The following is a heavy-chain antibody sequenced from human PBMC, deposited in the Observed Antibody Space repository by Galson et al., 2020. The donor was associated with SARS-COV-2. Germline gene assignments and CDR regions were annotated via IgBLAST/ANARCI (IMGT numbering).Heavy chain of an antibody. CDR1: GYTFTSYD. V-gene: IGHV1-8*01. CDR3: AREHYDSSGYYNPPDY. J-gene: IGHJ4*02. D-gene: IGHD3-22*01. Sequence: ASVKVSCKASGYTFTSYDINWVRQATGQGLEWMGWMNPNSGNTGYAQKFQGRVTMTRNTSISTAYMELSSLRSEDTAVYYCAREHYDSSGYYNPPDYWGQGTLVTVSS. CDR2: MNPNSGNT.